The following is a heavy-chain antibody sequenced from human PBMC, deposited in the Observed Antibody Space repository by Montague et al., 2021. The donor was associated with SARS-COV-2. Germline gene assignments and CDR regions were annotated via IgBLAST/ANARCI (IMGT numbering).Heavy chain of an antibody. CDR3: AKDINSYGEYYFDY. D-gene: IGHD5-18*01. CDR2: ISWNSGSI. V-gene: IGHV3-9*01. Sequence: SLRLSCAASGFTFDDYTMHWVRQAPGKVLELVSGISWNSGSIGYADSVKGRFTTSRDNAKNSLYLQMNSLRAEDTALYYCAKDINSYGEYYFDYWGQGTLVTVYS. CDR1: GFTFDDYT. J-gene: IGHJ4*02.